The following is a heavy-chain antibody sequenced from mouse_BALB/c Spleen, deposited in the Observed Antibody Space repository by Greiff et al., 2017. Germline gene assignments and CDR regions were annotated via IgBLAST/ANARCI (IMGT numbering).Heavy chain of an antibody. V-gene: IGHV1S29*02. Sequence: VQLQQSGPELVKPGASVKISCKASGYTFTDYNMHWVKQSHGKSLEWIGYIYPYNGGTGYNQKFKSKATLTVDNSSSTAYMELRSLTSEDSAVYYCARGEFITTVVAPGFAYWGQGTLVTVSA. J-gene: IGHJ3*01. CDR1: GYTFTDYN. CDR2: IYPYNGGT. D-gene: IGHD1-1*01. CDR3: ARGEFITTVVAPGFAY.